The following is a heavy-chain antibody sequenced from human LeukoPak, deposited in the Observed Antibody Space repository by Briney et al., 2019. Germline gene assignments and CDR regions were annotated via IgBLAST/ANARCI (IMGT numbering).Heavy chain of an antibody. J-gene: IGHJ3*02. CDR3: GRPYSGSWGVGAFNI. V-gene: IGHV3-66*04. Sequence: GGSLRLSCAASGFTVNSKYMSWIRQAPGTGLEWVSVVYSGGETYYADSMRGRFTVSRDNAKNSLYLQINSLRAEDTAVYYCGRPYSGSWGVGAFNIWGQGTTVTVSS. CDR1: GFTVNSKY. CDR2: VYSGGET. D-gene: IGHD6-13*01.